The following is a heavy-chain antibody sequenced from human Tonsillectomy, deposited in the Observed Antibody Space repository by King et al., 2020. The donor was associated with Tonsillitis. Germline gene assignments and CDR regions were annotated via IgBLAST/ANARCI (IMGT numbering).Heavy chain of an antibody. J-gene: IGHJ4*02. Sequence: VQLQESGPGLLKPSETLSLTCSVSGYSITSGYFWGWIRQSPEKGLEWIGSIWHNGNTFYNPSFESRATISRDTSNNLFSLNLRSMTDADTAVYYCARVRDKPYFDYWGQGTLVTVSS. CDR3: ARVRDKPYFDY. D-gene: IGHD2-15*01. V-gene: IGHV4-38-2*02. CDR1: GYSITSGYF. CDR2: IWHNGNT.